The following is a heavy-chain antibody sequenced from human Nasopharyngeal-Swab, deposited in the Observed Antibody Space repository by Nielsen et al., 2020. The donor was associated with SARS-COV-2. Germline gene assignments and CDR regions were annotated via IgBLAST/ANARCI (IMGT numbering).Heavy chain of an antibody. Sequence: SETLSLTCAVYGGSFSGYYWSWIRQPPGKGLEWIGEINHSGSTNYNPSLKSRVTISVDTSKNQFSLKLSSVTAADTAVYFCARQATDYYYSMDVWGQGTTVTVSS. J-gene: IGHJ6*02. V-gene: IGHV4-34*01. CDR1: GGSFSGYY. CDR3: ARQATDYYYSMDV. CDR2: INHSGST.